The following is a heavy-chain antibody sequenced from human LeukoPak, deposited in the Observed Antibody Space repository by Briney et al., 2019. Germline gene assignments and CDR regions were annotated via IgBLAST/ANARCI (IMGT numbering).Heavy chain of an antibody. CDR2: IYYSGST. J-gene: IGHJ4*02. Sequence: SETLSLTCTVSGGSISSSSYYWGWIRPPPGKGLEWIGSIYYSGSTYYNPSLKSRVTISVDTSKNQFSLKLRSVTAADTAVYYCARVETYSSGWYDAFFDYWGQGTLVTVSS. V-gene: IGHV4-39*07. CDR3: ARVETYSSGWYDAFFDY. D-gene: IGHD6-19*01. CDR1: GGSISSSSYY.